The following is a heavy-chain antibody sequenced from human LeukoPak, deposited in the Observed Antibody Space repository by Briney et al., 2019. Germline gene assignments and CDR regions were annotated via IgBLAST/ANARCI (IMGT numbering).Heavy chain of an antibody. CDR2: IYTSGST. Sequence: SETLSLTCTVSGGSISSYYWSWIRQPAGKGLEWIGRIYTSGSTNYNPSLKSQVTMSVDTSKNQFSLKLSSVTAADTAVYYCAREVYSSSSGDYYYYMDVWGKGTTVTVSS. J-gene: IGHJ6*03. D-gene: IGHD6-6*01. CDR3: AREVYSSSSGDYYYYMDV. CDR1: GGSISSYY. V-gene: IGHV4-4*07.